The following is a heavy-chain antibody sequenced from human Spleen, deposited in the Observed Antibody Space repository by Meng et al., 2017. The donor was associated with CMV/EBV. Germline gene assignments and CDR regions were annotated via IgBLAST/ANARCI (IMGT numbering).Heavy chain of an antibody. CDR3: ARRSRYGSGWYVDY. CDR1: GGSFSDYY. D-gene: IGHD6-19*01. Sequence: GSLRLSCAVYGGSFSDYYWNWIRQSPGKGLEWIGEINDGGSTNYNPSLKSRVTISVDTSKNQFSLKVNSVTAADTTVYYCARRSRYGSGWYVDYWGQGNLVTVSS. CDR2: INDGGST. J-gene: IGHJ4*02. V-gene: IGHV4-34*01.